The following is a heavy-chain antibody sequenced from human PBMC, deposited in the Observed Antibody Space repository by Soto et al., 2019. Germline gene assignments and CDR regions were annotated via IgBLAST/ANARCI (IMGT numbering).Heavy chain of an antibody. Sequence: EVQLVESGGGLVQPGGSLRLSCAASGFTFSSYSMNWVRQAPGKGLEWVSYISSSSSTIYYADSVKGRFTISRDNAKNSLYLQMNSLRDDDTAVYYCASLIVVVPAAQTYYYYGMDVWGQGTTVTVSS. J-gene: IGHJ6*02. D-gene: IGHD2-2*01. CDR2: ISSSSSTI. CDR3: ASLIVVVPAAQTYYYYGMDV. CDR1: GFTFSSYS. V-gene: IGHV3-48*02.